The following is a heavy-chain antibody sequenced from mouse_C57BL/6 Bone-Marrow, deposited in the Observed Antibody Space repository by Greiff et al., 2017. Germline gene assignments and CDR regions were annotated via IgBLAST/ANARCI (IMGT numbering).Heavy chain of an antibody. Sequence: QVQLQQPGTELVKPGASVKLSCKASGYTFTSYWMHWVKQRPGPGLEWIGNINPSNGGTNYNEKFKSKATLTVDKSSSTAYMQLRSLTSEDSAVYYCARCCGYYERFAYWGQGTLVTVSA. J-gene: IGHJ3*01. V-gene: IGHV1-53*01. D-gene: IGHD2-3*01. CDR3: ARCCGYYERFAY. CDR2: INPSNGGT. CDR1: GYTFTSYW.